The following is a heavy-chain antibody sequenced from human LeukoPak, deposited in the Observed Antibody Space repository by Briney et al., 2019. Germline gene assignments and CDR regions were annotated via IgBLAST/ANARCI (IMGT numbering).Heavy chain of an antibody. CDR3: VKDIDSGDFEYYDY. V-gene: IGHV3-9*01. D-gene: IGHD3-10*01. CDR1: GFTFDDYA. Sequence: GGSLRLSCAASGFTFDDYAMHWVRQAPGKGLEWVSGISWNSGSVAYADSVKGRFTISSDNAKNSLYLQMNSLRAEDTALYYCVKDIDSGDFEYYDYWGQGTLVTVSS. CDR2: ISWNSGSV. J-gene: IGHJ4*02.